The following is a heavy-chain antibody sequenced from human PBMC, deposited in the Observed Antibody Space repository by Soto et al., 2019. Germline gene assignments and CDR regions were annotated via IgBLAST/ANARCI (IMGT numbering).Heavy chain of an antibody. J-gene: IGHJ4*02. CDR2: ISYDGSNK. CDR1: GFTFSSYG. D-gene: IGHD5-18*01. V-gene: IGHV3-30*18. Sequence: QVQLVESGGGVVQPGRSLRLSCAASGFTFSSYGMHWVRQAPGKGLEWVAVISYDGSNKYYADSVKGRFTISRDNYKNTLYLQMNSLRGEVRAVYYCSKDRGDTAMVTWLDYWGQGTLVTVSS. CDR3: SKDRGDTAMVTWLDY.